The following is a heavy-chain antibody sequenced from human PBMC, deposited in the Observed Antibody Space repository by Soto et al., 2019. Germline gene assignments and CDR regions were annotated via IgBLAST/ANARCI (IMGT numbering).Heavy chain of an antibody. CDR1: GDSVSSISHY. Sequence: SETLSLTCSVSGDSVSSISHYWAWIRLSPGKGLEWIGYIYYTGHTNYNPSLRSRVTLSMDTSKNQFSLKLISVTAADTAVYYCARERIAAVWGQGTTVTVSS. CDR3: ARERIAAV. J-gene: IGHJ6*02. CDR2: IYYTGHT. D-gene: IGHD6-25*01. V-gene: IGHV4-61*01.